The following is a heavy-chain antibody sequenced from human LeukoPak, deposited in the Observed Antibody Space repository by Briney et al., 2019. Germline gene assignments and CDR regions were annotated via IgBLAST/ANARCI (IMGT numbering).Heavy chain of an antibody. D-gene: IGHD1/OR15-1a*01. J-gene: IGHJ3*02. CDR1: EFTISRYW. V-gene: IGHV3-74*01. Sequence: GGSLRLSCSASEFTISRYWMHWVRQAPGKGLVWVSNINNDGSITTYADSVKGRFTISRDNVKNTLFLQMNSLGAEDTALYYCARGWNTTPRSGFDIWGLGTMVTVSS. CDR3: ARGWNTTPRSGFDI. CDR2: INNDGSIT.